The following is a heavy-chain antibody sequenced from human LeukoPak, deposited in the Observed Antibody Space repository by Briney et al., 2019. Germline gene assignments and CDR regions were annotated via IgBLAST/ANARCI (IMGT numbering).Heavy chain of an antibody. J-gene: IGHJ4*02. Sequence: ASVKVPCKASGYTFTSYGISWVRQAPGQGLEWMGWISAYNGNTNYAQKLQGRVTMTTDTSTSTAYMELRSLRSDDTAVYYCARGIDYYDSRIKGGFFDYWGQGTLVTVSS. CDR2: ISAYNGNT. D-gene: IGHD3-22*01. CDR3: ARGIDYYDSRIKGGFFDY. CDR1: GYTFTSYG. V-gene: IGHV1-18*01.